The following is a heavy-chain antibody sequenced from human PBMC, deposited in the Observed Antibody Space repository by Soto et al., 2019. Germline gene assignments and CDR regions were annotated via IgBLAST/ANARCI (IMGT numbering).Heavy chain of an antibody. V-gene: IGHV3-30*03. Sequence: QVQLVESGGGVVQPGRSLRLSCAASGFTFSSYGMHWVRQAPGKGLEWVAVISYDGSNKYYADSVKGRFTISRDNSKNTLYLQMNSLRAEDTAVYYCDSHSGWYLRGKGDYYYGMDVWGQGTTVTVSS. CDR2: ISYDGSNK. CDR3: DSHSGWYLRGKGDYYYGMDV. J-gene: IGHJ6*02. CDR1: GFTFSSYG. D-gene: IGHD6-19*01.